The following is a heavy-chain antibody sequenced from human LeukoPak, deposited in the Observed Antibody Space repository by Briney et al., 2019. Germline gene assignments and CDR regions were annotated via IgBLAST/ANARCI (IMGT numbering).Heavy chain of an antibody. CDR3: ARGTYYYDSSGYPGFDY. D-gene: IGHD3-22*01. CDR1: GYSFTSYY. Sequence: ASVKVSCKASGYSFTSYYMHWVRQAPGQGLEWMGIINPSGGSTRYAQKFQGRVTVTRDTSTSTVYMELSSLRSEDTAVYYCARGTYYYDSSGYPGFDYWGQGTLVTVSS. J-gene: IGHJ4*02. V-gene: IGHV1-46*01. CDR2: INPSGGST.